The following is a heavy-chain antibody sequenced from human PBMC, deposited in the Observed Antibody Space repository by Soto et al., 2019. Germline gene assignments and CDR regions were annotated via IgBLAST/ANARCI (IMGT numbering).Heavy chain of an antibody. CDR3: ARGPYGSYYFDY. CDR2: ISSSSSYT. Sequence: QVQLVESGGGLVKPGGSLRLSCAASGFTFSDYYMSWIRQAPGKGLECVSCISSSSSYTNYADSVKGRFTISRDNAKSSLYLQMNSLRAEDTAVYYCARGPYGSYYFDYWGQGTLVTVSS. CDR1: GFTFSDYY. V-gene: IGHV3-11*05. D-gene: IGHD3-10*01. J-gene: IGHJ4*02.